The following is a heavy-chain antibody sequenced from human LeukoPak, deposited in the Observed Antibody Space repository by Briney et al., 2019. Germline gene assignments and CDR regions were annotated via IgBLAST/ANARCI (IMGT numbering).Heavy chain of an antibody. CDR3: AREGGTVVVGRFDY. Sequence: GGTLRLSCAASGINFRASGMHWVRQAPGMGLEWVTFIQTDGSDKRYAASVAGRFTISRDDSKNTVYLHMNSLRPDDSALYYCAREGGTVVVGRFDYWGQGTLVTVSS. CDR2: IQTDGSDK. CDR1: GINFRASG. V-gene: IGHV3-30*02. D-gene: IGHD2-2*01. J-gene: IGHJ4*02.